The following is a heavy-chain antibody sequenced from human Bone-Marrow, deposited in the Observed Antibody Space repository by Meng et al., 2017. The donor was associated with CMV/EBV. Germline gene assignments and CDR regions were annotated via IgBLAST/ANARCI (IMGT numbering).Heavy chain of an antibody. D-gene: IGHD3-10*01. J-gene: IGHJ4*01. Sequence: GGSLRLSCAASGFTFSSYWMSWVRQAPGKGLEWVANIKQDGSEKYYVDSVKGRFTISRDNAKNSLYLQMNSLRAEDTAVYYCARDRWSITMVRGVITDPYFDYWGPGNLVNVAS. CDR3: ARDRWSITMVRGVITDPYFDY. CDR1: GFTFSSYW. CDR2: IKQDGSEK. V-gene: IGHV3-7*01.